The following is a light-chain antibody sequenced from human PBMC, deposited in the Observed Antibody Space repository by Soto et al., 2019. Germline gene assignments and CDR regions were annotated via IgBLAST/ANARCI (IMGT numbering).Light chain of an antibody. CDR2: GAF. Sequence: VLTQSPDSLSLSPGERATLSCRASQYISTKLAWYQQKPGKAPRLLFSGAFNRATDTPDRFSGSGSGTDFTLIISGVEAEDFAMYYCQQYGDSPWTFGQGTRVDFK. J-gene: IGKJ1*01. V-gene: IGKV3-20*01. CDR1: QYISTK. CDR3: QQYGDSPWT.